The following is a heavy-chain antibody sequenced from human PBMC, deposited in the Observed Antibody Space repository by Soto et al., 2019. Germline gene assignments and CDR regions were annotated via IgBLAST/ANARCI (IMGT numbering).Heavy chain of an antibody. D-gene: IGHD1-1*01. J-gene: IGHJ5*02. CDR3: ARNQLEGNWFDP. CDR1: GGSISSGGYS. V-gene: IGHV4-30-2*01. CDR2: IYHSGST. Sequence: QLQLQESGSGLVRPSQTLSLTCAVCGGSISSGGYSWNWIRQPPGKGLEWIGYIYHSGSTLYHPSLKSRVTISVDKSKNHSSLKLTSVTAAATAVYYCARNQLEGNWFDPWGQRTLVTVSS.